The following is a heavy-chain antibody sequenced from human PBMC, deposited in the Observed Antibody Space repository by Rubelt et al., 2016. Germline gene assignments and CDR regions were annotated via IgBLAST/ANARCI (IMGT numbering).Heavy chain of an antibody. J-gene: IGHJ4*02. CDR2: IYHSGST. Sequence: QLQLQESGPGLVKPSETLSLTCTVSVDSTSSSIYYWGWIRQPPGRGLEWIGSIYHSGSTYYNPSLKSRVTISVDTSKNQFSLKLSSVTAADTAVYYCARDLPFDYWGQGTLVTVSS. CDR3: ARDLPFDY. CDR1: VDSTSSSIYY. V-gene: IGHV4-39*07.